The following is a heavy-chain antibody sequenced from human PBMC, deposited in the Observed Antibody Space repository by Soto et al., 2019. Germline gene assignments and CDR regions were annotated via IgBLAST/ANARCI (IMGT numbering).Heavy chain of an antibody. V-gene: IGHV3-48*01. CDR1: GFTLSSYS. CDR3: ARDREYDFWSGYVGGFDY. J-gene: IGHJ4*02. CDR2: ISSSSSTR. Sequence: EVQLVESGGGLVQPGGSLRLSCAASGFTLSSYSMNWVRQAPGKGLEWVSYISSSSSTRHYADSVKGRFTISRDNAKNSLYLQMNSLRGKDTAMYYCARDREYDFWSGYVGGFDYWGQGTLVTVSS. D-gene: IGHD3-3*01.